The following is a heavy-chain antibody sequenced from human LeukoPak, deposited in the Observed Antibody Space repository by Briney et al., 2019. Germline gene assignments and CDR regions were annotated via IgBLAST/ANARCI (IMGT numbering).Heavy chain of an antibody. V-gene: IGHV1-18*01. Sequence: ASVKVSCKASGYTFSDYHMHWVRQAPGQGLEWMGWISAYNGNTNYAQKLQGRATMTTDTSTSTAYMELRSLRSDDTAVYYCARDVKSYYYDSSGYRWDYWGQGTLVTVSS. CDR1: GYTFSDYH. J-gene: IGHJ4*02. D-gene: IGHD3-22*01. CDR2: ISAYNGNT. CDR3: ARDVKSYYYDSSGYRWDY.